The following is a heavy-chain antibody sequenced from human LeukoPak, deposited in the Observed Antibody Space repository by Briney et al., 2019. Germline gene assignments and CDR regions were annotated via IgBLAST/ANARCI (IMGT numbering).Heavy chain of an antibody. J-gene: IGHJ3*02. CDR3: AKDIFPYSSRGFYAFDI. V-gene: IGHV3-9*01. CDR2: ISWNSGSI. D-gene: IGHD6-13*01. CDR1: GFTFDDYA. Sequence: PGRSLRLSCAASGFTFDDYAMHWVRQAPGKGLEWVSGISWNSGSIGYADSVKGRFTISRDNAKNSLYLQMNSLRAEDTALYYCAKDIFPYSSRGFYAFDIWGQGTVVTVSS.